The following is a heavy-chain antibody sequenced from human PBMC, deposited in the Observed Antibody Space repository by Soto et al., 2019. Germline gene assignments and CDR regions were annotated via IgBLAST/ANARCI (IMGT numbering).Heavy chain of an antibody. Sequence: ESGPTLVNPTETLTLTCTVSGFSLSRADVGVSWIRQPPGKALEWLAHIFSNDEKSYSTSLKSSLTISKDTSKSQVFLIMTNLDPVDTATYYCARISRYGYDFDYWGQGTLVTVSS. D-gene: IGHD5-12*01. CDR1: GFSLSRADVG. J-gene: IGHJ4*02. V-gene: IGHV2-26*02. CDR3: ARISRYGYDFDY. CDR2: IFSNDEK.